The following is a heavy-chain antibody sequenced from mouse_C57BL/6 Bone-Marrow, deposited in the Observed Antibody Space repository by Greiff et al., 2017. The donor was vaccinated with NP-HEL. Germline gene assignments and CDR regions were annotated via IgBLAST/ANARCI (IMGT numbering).Heavy chain of an antibody. CDR3: ARSIYYDYADDPFYAMDY. Sequence: EVQLQESGGGLVQPGGSLSLSCAASGFTFTDYYMSWVRQPPGKALEWLGFIRNKANGYTTEYSASVKGRFTISRDNSQSILYLQMNALRAEDSATDYCARSIYYDYADDPFYAMDYWGQGTSVTVSS. V-gene: IGHV7-3*01. CDR1: GFTFTDYY. CDR2: IRNKANGYTT. D-gene: IGHD2-4*01. J-gene: IGHJ4*01.